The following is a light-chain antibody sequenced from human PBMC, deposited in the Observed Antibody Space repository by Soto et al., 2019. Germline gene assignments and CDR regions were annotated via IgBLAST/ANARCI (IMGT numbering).Light chain of an antibody. V-gene: IGKV3-15*01. CDR1: QSVSSN. CDR2: AAS. J-gene: IGKJ4*01. Sequence: EVVMTQSPATLSVSPGERATLSCRASQSVSSNLAWYQQKPGQAPRLLMYAASTRATGVPARFSGSGSGTEFTLSISSLQSEDFAVYYCQQYNSWPPLTFGGGTKVEIK. CDR3: QQYNSWPPLT.